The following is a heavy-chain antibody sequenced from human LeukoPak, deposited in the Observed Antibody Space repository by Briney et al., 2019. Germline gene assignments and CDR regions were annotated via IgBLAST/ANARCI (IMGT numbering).Heavy chain of an antibody. CDR1: GFTFSSYW. D-gene: IGHD6-19*01. CDR3: AKESSSSGRSLDY. J-gene: IGHJ4*02. Sequence: PGGSLRLSCAASGFTFSSYWMTWVRQAPGKGLEWVANIKQDGSEKYYVDSVKGRFSISRDNAKNSLYLQMNSLRVEDTAVYYCAKESSSSGRSLDYWGQGTLVTVSS. V-gene: IGHV3-7*01. CDR2: IKQDGSEK.